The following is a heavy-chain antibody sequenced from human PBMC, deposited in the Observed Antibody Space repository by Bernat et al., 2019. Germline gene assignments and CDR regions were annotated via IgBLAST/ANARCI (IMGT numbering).Heavy chain of an antibody. CDR1: GFTFSSYA. J-gene: IGHJ3*02. Sequence: VQLVESGGGLVKPGGSLRLSCAASGFTFSSYAMSWVRQAPGKGLEWVSAISGSGGSTYYADSVKGRFTISRDNSKNTLYLQMNSLRAEDTAVYYCAKDKLYGSSWYGAFDIWGQGTMVTVSS. CDR2: ISGSGGST. D-gene: IGHD6-13*01. CDR3: AKDKLYGSSWYGAFDI. V-gene: IGHV3-23*04.